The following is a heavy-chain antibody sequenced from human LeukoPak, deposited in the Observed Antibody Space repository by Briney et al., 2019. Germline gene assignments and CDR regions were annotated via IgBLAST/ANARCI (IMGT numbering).Heavy chain of an antibody. V-gene: IGHV4-34*01. J-gene: IGHJ4*02. CDR3: ARDVGGSIDY. CDR1: GGSFSGYY. Sequence: PSETLSLTCAVYGGSFSGYYWSWIRQPPGKGLEWIGEINHSGTTNYNSSLKSRVTISVDTSKNQFSLKLSSVTAADTAVYYCARDVGGSIDYWGQGTLVTVSS. D-gene: IGHD1-26*01. CDR2: INHSGTT.